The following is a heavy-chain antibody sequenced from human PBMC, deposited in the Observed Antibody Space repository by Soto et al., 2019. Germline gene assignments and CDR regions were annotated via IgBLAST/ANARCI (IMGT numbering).Heavy chain of an antibody. CDR1: GFPFSIYA. J-gene: IGHJ6*04. V-gene: IGHV3-30-3*01. D-gene: IGHD2-15*01. CDR3: ARAGSISYSIVHYHNTGMHV. CDR2: ISYDGSNK. Sequence: PGGSLRLSCAASGFPFSIYAMHWVRQSPGKGLEWVAVISYDGSNKYYADSVKGRFTISRDNSKNTLYLQMNSLRAEDTAVYYCARAGSISYSIVHYHNTGMHVCCTGISVAVS.